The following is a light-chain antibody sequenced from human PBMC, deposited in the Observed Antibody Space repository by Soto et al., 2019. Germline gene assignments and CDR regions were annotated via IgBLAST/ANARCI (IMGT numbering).Light chain of an antibody. J-gene: IGKJ5*01. CDR1: ESISRH. CDR2: AAS. Sequence: DIQMTQSPSSLSAFVGDRVTITCRASESISRHLNWYQQKPGKAPKLLIYAASTLQNGVPARFRGGGSGTDVTLNISNLEPADFATYYCQQSNSTPSITFGQGTRLEIK. CDR3: QQSNSTPSIT. V-gene: IGKV1-39*01.